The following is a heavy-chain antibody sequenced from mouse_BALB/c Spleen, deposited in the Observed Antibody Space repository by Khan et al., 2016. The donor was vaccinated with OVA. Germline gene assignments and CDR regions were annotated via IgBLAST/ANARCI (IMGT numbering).Heavy chain of an antibody. CDR3: ARDYWFVY. CDR2: ISSGGNT. J-gene: IGHJ3*01. CDR1: GFTFSNYD. V-gene: IGHV5-6-5*01. Sequence: EVELVESGGGLVKPGGSLKVSCAASGFTFSNYDMSWVRQTPEKRMEWVASISSGGNTYYPASVKGRFTISRDNDRSIQYLQMSSLRSEDTAMYYCARDYWFVYWGQGTLVTVSA.